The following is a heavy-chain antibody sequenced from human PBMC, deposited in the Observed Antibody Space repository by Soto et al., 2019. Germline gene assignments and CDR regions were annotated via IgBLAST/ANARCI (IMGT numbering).Heavy chain of an antibody. CDR2: ISSGGSTI. J-gene: IGHJ4*02. CDR3: AKNYYDSSEWGGGPDY. Sequence: QVQLVESGGGLVKPGGSLRLSCAASGFTFSDYYMSWIRQAPGKGLEWVSYISSGGSTIDYADSVKGRFTISRDNAKNALYLQMNNLRVEDTAVYYCAKNYYDSSEWGGGPDYWGQGTLVTVAS. D-gene: IGHD3-22*01. V-gene: IGHV3-11*01. CDR1: GFTFSDYY.